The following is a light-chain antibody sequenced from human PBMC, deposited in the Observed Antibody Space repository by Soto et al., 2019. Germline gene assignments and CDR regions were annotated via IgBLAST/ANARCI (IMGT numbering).Light chain of an antibody. CDR2: DVS. CDR1: SSDVGSFDS. J-gene: IGLJ1*01. CDR3: SSFTTSSTLV. Sequence: QSALTQSASVSGSPGQPITISCTGTSSDVGSFDSVAWYQHNPGKAPKLMIYDVSNRPSGVSSRFSGSKSGNTASLSISGLQTEDEANYYCSSFTTSSTLVFGTGTKLTVL. V-gene: IGLV2-14*01.